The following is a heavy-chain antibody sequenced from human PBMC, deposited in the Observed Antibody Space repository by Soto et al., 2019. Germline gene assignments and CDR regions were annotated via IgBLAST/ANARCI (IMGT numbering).Heavy chain of an antibody. J-gene: IGHJ4*02. CDR2: INPSGGST. V-gene: IGHV1-46*01. CDR3: ARYDYNGYYFDY. D-gene: IGHD4-4*01. Sequence: ASVKVSCKASGYTFSTYYMHWVRQAPGQGYEWMGIINPSGGSTTYAQKFQGRVTMTRDTSTTTVYMELSSLKSEGTAVYYCARYDYNGYYFDYWGQGTLVTVSS. CDR1: GYTFSTYY.